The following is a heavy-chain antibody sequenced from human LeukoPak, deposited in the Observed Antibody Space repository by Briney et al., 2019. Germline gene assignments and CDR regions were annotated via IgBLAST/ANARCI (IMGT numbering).Heavy chain of an antibody. CDR3: ARTFYYDSFDP. Sequence: GASVKVSCKASGYTFTTYGISWVRQAPGQGLEWMGWISTYNGNTNYAQKLQDRVTMTTDTPTSTAYMELRSLRSDDTAVYYCARTFYYDSFDPWGQGTLVTVTS. CDR1: GYTFTTYG. V-gene: IGHV1-18*01. J-gene: IGHJ5*02. D-gene: IGHD3-22*01. CDR2: ISTYNGNT.